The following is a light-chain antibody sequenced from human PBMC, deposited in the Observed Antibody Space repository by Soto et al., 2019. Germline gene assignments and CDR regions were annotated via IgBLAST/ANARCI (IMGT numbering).Light chain of an antibody. CDR2: DVS. CDR1: SSDVGGYNY. V-gene: IGLV2-14*01. Sequence: QSALTQPASVSGSPGQSITISYTGTSSDVGGYNYVSWYQQYPGKAPKLMIYDVSNRPSGVSNRFSGSKSGNTASLTISGLQAEDETDYYCSSYTSSSTYVFGTGTKVTVL. CDR3: SSYTSSSTYV. J-gene: IGLJ1*01.